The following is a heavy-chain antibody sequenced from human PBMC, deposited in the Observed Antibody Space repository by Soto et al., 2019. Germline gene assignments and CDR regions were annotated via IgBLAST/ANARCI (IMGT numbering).Heavy chain of an antibody. V-gene: IGHV3-15*01. Sequence: GGSLRLSCAASGFTFSNAWMSWVRQEPGKGLEWFGRIKSNTDGGTTDYAAPVKGRFTISRADSKNTLYLQMNSLKTEDTAVYYCATADLVQHNCSYYYGMEVWGQVTT. CDR3: ATADLVQHNCSYYYGMEV. CDR1: GFTFSNAW. CDR2: IKSNTDGGTT. J-gene: IGHJ6*02. D-gene: IGHD5-12*01.